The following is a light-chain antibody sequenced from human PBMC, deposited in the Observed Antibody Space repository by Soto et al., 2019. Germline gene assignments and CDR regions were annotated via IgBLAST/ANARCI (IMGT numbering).Light chain of an antibody. V-gene: IGLV2-11*01. CDR2: DVR. Sequence: QLVLTQPRSVSGSPGQSVTISCTGTSSDVGGYNYVSWYQQHPGKAPKLMIYDVRKRPSGVPDRFSGSKSGNTASLTISGLQAEDEADYYCCSYAGSYTFDVVFGGGTKLTVL. J-gene: IGLJ2*01. CDR3: CSYAGSYTFDVV. CDR1: SSDVGGYNY.